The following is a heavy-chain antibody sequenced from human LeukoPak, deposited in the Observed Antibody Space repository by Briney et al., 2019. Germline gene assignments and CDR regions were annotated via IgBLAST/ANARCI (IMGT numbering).Heavy chain of an antibody. Sequence: GGSLRLSCAASGFTVSSSHMTWVRQAPGKGLEWVSLLYSDGSIYYADSVQGRFTISRDDSKNMLYLQMNTLRAEDMAVYYCATAYSNAFHIWGQGTMVTVSS. CDR1: GFTVSSSH. CDR2: LYSDGSI. J-gene: IGHJ3*02. D-gene: IGHD2-15*01. CDR3: ATAYSNAFHI. V-gene: IGHV3-66*01.